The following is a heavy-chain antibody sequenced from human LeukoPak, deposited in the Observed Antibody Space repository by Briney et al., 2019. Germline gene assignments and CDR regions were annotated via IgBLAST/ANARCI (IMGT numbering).Heavy chain of an antibody. V-gene: IGHV1-18*01. CDR3: ARTYYDFWSGYPVWFDP. CDR1: GYTFTSYG. D-gene: IGHD3-3*01. Sequence: ASVKVSCKASGYTFTSYGISWVRQAPGQGLEWVGWISAYNGNTNYAQKLQGRVTMTTDTSTSTAYMELRSLRSDDTAVYYCARTYYDFWSGYPVWFDPWGQGTLVTVSS. CDR2: ISAYNGNT. J-gene: IGHJ5*02.